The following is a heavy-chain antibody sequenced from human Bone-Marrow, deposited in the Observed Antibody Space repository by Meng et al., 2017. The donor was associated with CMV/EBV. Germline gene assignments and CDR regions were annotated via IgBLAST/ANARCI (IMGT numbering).Heavy chain of an antibody. J-gene: IGHJ4*02. CDR2: ISYNGGNK. CDR3: ARDPNWDYYFDS. CDR1: GFPFSSYT. Sequence: GESLKISCAAFGFPFSSYTMHWVRQAPGKGLNWVAIISYNGGNKYYADSVKGRFTISRDNSKNTLYLQMNSLGVEDTAVYFCARDPNWDYYFDSWGQGTLVTVSS. V-gene: IGHV3-30*01. D-gene: IGHD1-26*01.